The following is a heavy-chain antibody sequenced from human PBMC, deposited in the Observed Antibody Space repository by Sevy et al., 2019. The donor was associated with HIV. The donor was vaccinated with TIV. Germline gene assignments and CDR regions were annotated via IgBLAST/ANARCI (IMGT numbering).Heavy chain of an antibody. CDR1: GFTVSDNY. CDR2: IDSDGSA. CDR3: ARDRYYDASGYYYYYYGMDV. V-gene: IGHV3-66*01. Sequence: GGSLRLSCAASGFTVSDNYMAWVRLAPGKGLEWVSLIDSDGSAYYADSVKGRFTISRDNVKNTLYLQINALGAEDTGLYFCARDRYYDASGYYYYYYGMDVWGQGTTVTVSS. D-gene: IGHD3-22*01. J-gene: IGHJ6*02.